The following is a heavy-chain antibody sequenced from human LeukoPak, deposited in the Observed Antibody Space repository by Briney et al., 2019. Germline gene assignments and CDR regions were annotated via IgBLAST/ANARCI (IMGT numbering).Heavy chain of an antibody. CDR1: GFIFSNYW. Sequence: QPGGSLRLSCAVSGFIFSNYWMHWVRQAPGKGLVWVSRIKTDGSITNYADSVKGRFTISRDNAKNTLYLQMNGLRAEDTAVYYCAKDSRGSGWYFFDYWGQGTLVTVSS. CDR3: AKDSRGSGWYFFDY. V-gene: IGHV3-74*01. J-gene: IGHJ4*02. D-gene: IGHD6-19*01. CDR2: IKTDGSIT.